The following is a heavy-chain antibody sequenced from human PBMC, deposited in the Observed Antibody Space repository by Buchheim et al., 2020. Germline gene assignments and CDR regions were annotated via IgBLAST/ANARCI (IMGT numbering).Heavy chain of an antibody. J-gene: IGHJ5*02. D-gene: IGHD3-10*01. CDR3: TRQPMIRGVGRFDH. CDR2: IYPSDSDA. CDR1: GYTFTKSW. Sequence: EVQLVQSGAEVKKPGESLKISCQASGYTFTKSWIGWVRQVPGKGLEWMGVIYPSDSDARYSPSLQGQVTISVDRSIHTASLQWNSLRASDTATYFCTRQPMIRGVGRFDHWGQGT. V-gene: IGHV5-51*01.